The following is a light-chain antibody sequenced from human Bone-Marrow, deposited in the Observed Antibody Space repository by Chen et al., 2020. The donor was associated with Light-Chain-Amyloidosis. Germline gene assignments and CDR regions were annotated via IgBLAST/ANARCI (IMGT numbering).Light chain of an antibody. J-gene: IGKJ1*01. Sequence: EIVMTQFPATLSVSPGEGATLSCRASQTVGTNLAWYQQKPGQAPRLLIFDASTRATGVPARFSGSASGTEFTLTISNLQSEDIAVYYCHQYNSWPPWTFGQGPRWTSN. CDR2: DAS. CDR3: HQYNSWPPWT. CDR1: QTVGTN. V-gene: IGKV3-15*01.